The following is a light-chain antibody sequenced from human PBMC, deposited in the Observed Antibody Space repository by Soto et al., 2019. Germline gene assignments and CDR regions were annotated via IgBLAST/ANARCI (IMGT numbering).Light chain of an antibody. J-gene: IGKJ4*01. CDR1: QNIDNY. CDR2: ATS. Sequence: DIQMTQYPSSLSASLGDRVTITCRASQNIDNYLNWYQHKPGKAPKLLIYATSTLQSGVPARFSGSGSGTEFTLTISTLQAEDFATYFCQESYSTPAVSFGGGTKVDI. V-gene: IGKV1-39*01. CDR3: QESYSTPAVS.